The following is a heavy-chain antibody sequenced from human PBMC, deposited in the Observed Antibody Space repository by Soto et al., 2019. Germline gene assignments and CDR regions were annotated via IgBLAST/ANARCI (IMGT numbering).Heavy chain of an antibody. CDR1: GFTFSNYI. CDR2: ILHDGNNK. D-gene: IGHD3-10*01. CDR3: ARDDEGGSYCDLGY. J-gene: IGHJ4*02. Sequence: QVPLVESGGGVVQPGGSLRLSCAASGFTFSNYILHWVRQAPGKGLEWVAMILHDGNNKYYADSVKGRFTISRDNSKSTLYLQVNSLRTEDTAVYYCARDDEGGSYCDLGYWGQGTLVTVSS. V-gene: IGHV3-30-3*01.